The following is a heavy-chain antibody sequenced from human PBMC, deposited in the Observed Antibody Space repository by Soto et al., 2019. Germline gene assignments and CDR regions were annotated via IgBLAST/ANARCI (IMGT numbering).Heavy chain of an antibody. CDR3: AKAVRGVLLYFDY. Sequence: EVQLLESGGGLVQPGGSLRLSCAASGFTFSSYAMSWVRQAPGKGLEWVSAISGSGGSTYYADSVKGRFTISRDNSKNTRYLQMNSLRAEDTAVYYCAKAVRGVLLYFDYWGQGTLVTVSS. CDR1: GFTFSSYA. J-gene: IGHJ4*02. V-gene: IGHV3-23*01. D-gene: IGHD3-10*01. CDR2: ISGSGGST.